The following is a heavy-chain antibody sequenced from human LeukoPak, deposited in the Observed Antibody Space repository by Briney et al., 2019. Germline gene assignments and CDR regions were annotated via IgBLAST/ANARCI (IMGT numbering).Heavy chain of an antibody. D-gene: IGHD2-2*02. CDR2: IYYSGST. J-gene: IGHJ5*02. CDR1: GGSISSSSYY. V-gene: IGHV4-39*01. CDR3: ARQRYCSSTSCYRRWFDP. Sequence: SETLSLTCTVSGGSISSSSYYWGWIRQPPGKGLEWIGSIYYSGSTYYNPSLKSQVTISVDTSKNQFSLKLSSVTAADTAVYYCARQRYCSSTSCYRRWFDPWGQGTLVTVSS.